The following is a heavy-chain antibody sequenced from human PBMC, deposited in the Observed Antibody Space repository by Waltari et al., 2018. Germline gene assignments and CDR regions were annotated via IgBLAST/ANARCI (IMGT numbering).Heavy chain of an antibody. Sequence: EVQLVESGGGLIQPGGSLRLSCAAYGFSISDNYMSWVRQAPGKGLEWVSFINSGGTTYYADSVKGRFTISRDNSKNTVYLQMNSLRAEDTAMYYCARDSKFDPWGQGTLVTVSS. CDR3: ARDSKFDP. CDR1: GFSISDNY. CDR2: INSGGTT. J-gene: IGHJ5*02. D-gene: IGHD4-4*01. V-gene: IGHV3-53*01.